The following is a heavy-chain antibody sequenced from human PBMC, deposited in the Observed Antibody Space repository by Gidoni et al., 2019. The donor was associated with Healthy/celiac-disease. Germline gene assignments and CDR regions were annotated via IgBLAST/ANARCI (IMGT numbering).Heavy chain of an antibody. V-gene: IGHV3-33*01. CDR3: ARDPRAYSHSSGYYGGTYNWFDP. J-gene: IGHJ5*02. Sequence: LRLSCAAPGFTFSSYGMHWVRQAPGKGLEWVAVIWYDGSNKYYADSVKGRFTISRDNSKNTLYLQMNSLRAEDTAVYYCARDPRAYSHSSGYYGGTYNWFDPWGQGTLVTVSS. CDR1: GFTFSSYG. D-gene: IGHD3-22*01. CDR2: IWYDGSNK.